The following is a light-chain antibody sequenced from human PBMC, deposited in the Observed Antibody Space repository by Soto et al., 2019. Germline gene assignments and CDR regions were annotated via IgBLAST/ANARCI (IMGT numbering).Light chain of an antibody. CDR3: LQSYSALWT. J-gene: IGKJ1*01. Sequence: DIQMTHSPSSLSASIGDRVTMTCRASQSISSYLNWYQHKPGKAPELLIYAASSLQSGVPSRFSGSGSGTDFTLTISSLQPEDFATYYCLQSYSALWTFGQGTKVDIK. V-gene: IGKV1-39*01. CDR1: QSISSY. CDR2: AAS.